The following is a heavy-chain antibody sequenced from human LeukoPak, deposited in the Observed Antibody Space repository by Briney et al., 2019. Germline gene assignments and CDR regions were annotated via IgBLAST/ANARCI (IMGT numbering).Heavy chain of an antibody. Sequence: SETLSLTCTVSGGSISSGGYYWSWIRQHPGKGLEWIGYIYYSGSTYYNPSLKSRVTISVDTSKNQFSLKLSSVTAADTAVYYCARADYDFWSGYPGGFGYWGQGTLVTVSS. CDR3: ARADYDFWSGYPGGFGY. CDR1: GGSISSGGYY. CDR2: IYYSGST. V-gene: IGHV4-31*03. J-gene: IGHJ4*02. D-gene: IGHD3-3*01.